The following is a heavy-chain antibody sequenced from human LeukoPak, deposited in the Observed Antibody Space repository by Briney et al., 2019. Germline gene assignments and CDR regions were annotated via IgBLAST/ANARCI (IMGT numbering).Heavy chain of an antibody. Sequence: GRSLRLSCAASGFTFDDYAMHWVRQAPGKGLEGGSGISWNSGSIGYADSVKGRFTISRDNAKNSLYLQMNSLRAEDTALYYCAKDIGPYDILTGPLGNYYYYGMDVWGQGTTVTVSS. D-gene: IGHD3-9*01. CDR2: ISWNSGSI. J-gene: IGHJ6*02. CDR1: GFTFDDYA. CDR3: AKDIGPYDILTGPLGNYYYYGMDV. V-gene: IGHV3-9*01.